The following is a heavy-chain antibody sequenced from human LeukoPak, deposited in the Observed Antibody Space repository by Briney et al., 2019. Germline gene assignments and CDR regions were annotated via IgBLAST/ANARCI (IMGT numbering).Heavy chain of an antibody. D-gene: IGHD1-14*01. Sequence: PGGSLRLSCAASGFTFSSYAMSWVRQAPGKGLEWVSGISSSGGSTVYADSVKGRFTISRDNAKNSLYLQMNSLRAEDTAVYYCSRDPRNLDYWGQGTLVTVSS. CDR1: GFTFSSYA. V-gene: IGHV3-23*01. CDR3: SRDPRNLDY. CDR2: ISSSGGST. J-gene: IGHJ4*02.